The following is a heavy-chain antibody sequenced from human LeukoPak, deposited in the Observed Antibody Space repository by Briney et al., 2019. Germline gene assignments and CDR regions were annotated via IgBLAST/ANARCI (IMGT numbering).Heavy chain of an antibody. CDR1: GFTFSDYY. CDR2: ISTSISYT. D-gene: IGHD6-6*01. Sequence: PGGSLRLSCAASGFTFSDYYMNWIRQAPGKGLEWLSYISTSISYTDYADSVKGRFTISRDNAKNLLYLQMNSLRAEDTAVYYCAGTRQLHAGFDPWGQGTLVTVSS. V-gene: IGHV3-11*03. CDR3: AGTRQLHAGFDP. J-gene: IGHJ5*02.